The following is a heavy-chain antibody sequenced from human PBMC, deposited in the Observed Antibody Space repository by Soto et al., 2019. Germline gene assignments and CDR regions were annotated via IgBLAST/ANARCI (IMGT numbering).Heavy chain of an antibody. CDR2: LNPKSGNT. Sequence: QVQLVQSGAEVKEPGASVRVSCKASGYSFTKFDINWVRQAPGQGLEWMGWLNPKSGNTGYAQNLQGRVTMTRDTSISTAYMELRSLRSEDTALYYCARVTAGSSDFDYWSQGTLVTVSS. CDR3: ARVTAGSSDFDY. CDR1: GYSFTKFD. J-gene: IGHJ4*02. D-gene: IGHD6-6*01. V-gene: IGHV1-8*01.